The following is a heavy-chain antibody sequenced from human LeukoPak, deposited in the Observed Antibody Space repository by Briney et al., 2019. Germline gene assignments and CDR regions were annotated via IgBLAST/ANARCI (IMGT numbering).Heavy chain of an antibody. J-gene: IGHJ6*03. CDR3: ARSTGYRGDYYYYYMDV. Sequence: GASVKVSCKASGYTFTSYYMHWVRQAPGQGLEWMGIINPSGGSTSYAQKFQGRVTMTRDMSTSTVYMELSSLRSEDTAVYYCARSTGYRGDYYYYYMDVWGKGTTVTVSS. D-gene: IGHD2-8*02. CDR2: INPSGGST. CDR1: GYTFTSYY. V-gene: IGHV1-46*01.